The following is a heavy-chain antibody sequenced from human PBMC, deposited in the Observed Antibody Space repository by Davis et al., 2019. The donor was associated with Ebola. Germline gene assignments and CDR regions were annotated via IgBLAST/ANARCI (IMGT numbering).Heavy chain of an antibody. CDR3: ARHRIAALDY. V-gene: IGHV4-61*08. CDR2: IYYSEST. Sequence: MPSETLSLTCTVSGGSVSSGGFYWNWIRQSPGKGLEWIGYIYYSESTDYSPSFRGRATISVDTSKNQFSLKLSSVTAADTAVYYCARHRIAALDYWGQGTLVTVSS. D-gene: IGHD6-13*01. J-gene: IGHJ4*02. CDR1: GGSVSSGGFY.